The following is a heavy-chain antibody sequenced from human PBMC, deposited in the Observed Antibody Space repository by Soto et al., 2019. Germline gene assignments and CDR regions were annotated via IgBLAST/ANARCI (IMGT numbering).Heavy chain of an antibody. V-gene: IGHV3-21*01. Sequence: GGSLRLSCAPSGFTFSSYSMNWVRQAPGKGLEWVSSISSSSSYIYYADSVKGRFTISRDNAKNSLYLQMNSLRAEDTAVYYCARDSLTYDAFDIWGQGTMVTVSS. J-gene: IGHJ3*02. CDR1: GFTFSSYS. CDR2: ISSSSSYI. CDR3: ARDSLTYDAFDI.